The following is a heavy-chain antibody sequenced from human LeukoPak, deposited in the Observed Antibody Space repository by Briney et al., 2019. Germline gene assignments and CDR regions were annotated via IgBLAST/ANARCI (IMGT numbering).Heavy chain of an antibody. D-gene: IGHD6-19*01. CDR3: ARLRIAVAGTTGDY. Sequence: GVSLRLSCAASGFTFSSYSMNWVRQAPGKGLEWVSYISSSSSTIYYADSVKGRFTISRDNAKNSLYLQMNSLRAEDTAVYYCARLRIAVAGTTGDYWGQGTLVTVSS. CDR2: ISSSSSTI. CDR1: GFTFSSYS. J-gene: IGHJ4*02. V-gene: IGHV3-48*01.